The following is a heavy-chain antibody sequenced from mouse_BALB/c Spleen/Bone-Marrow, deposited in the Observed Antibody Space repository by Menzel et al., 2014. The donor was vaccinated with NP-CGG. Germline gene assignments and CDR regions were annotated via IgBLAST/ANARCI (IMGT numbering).Heavy chain of an antibody. Sequence: KWEEPRGDSVKPGGSLILSCAGTGFTFSSYGMSRLRQTPDKRLEWVATISSGGSHTYYPDSVQGRLTISRDNATNALFLQMSRLKSQETAIYGCGRLGYDNSCWYFVFLGDGTTADISS. CDR2: ISSGGSHT. CDR1: GFTFSSYG. J-gene: IGHJ1*01. CDR3: GRLGYDNSCWYFVF. V-gene: IGHV5-6*02. D-gene: IGHD2-10*02.